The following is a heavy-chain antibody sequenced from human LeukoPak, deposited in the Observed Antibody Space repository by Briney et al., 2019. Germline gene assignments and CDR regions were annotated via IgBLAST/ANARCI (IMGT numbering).Heavy chain of an antibody. D-gene: IGHD6-19*01. Sequence: GGSLRRSCAASGFTFDDYAMHWVRQAPGKGLEWVSGISWNSGSIGYADSVKGRFTISRDNAKNSLYLQMNSLRAEDTALYYCAKDSGDSSGPPSFDYWGQGTLVTVSS. V-gene: IGHV3-9*01. CDR2: ISWNSGSI. J-gene: IGHJ4*02. CDR1: GFTFDDYA. CDR3: AKDSGDSSGPPSFDY.